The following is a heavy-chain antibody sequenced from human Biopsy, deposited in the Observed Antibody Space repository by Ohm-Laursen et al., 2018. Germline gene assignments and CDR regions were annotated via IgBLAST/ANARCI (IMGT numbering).Heavy chain of an antibody. CDR3: ARHPTGLWFDP. CDR1: GGSVSSNVDY. Sequence: SDTLSLTCTVSGGSVSSNVDYWAWIRQPPGKGLESIGSIFYSGITYYNPSLQSRVTMSVDTSKNQFSLNLTSVTAADTAVYYCARHPTGLWFDPWGQGTLVIVSS. J-gene: IGHJ5*02. CDR2: IFYSGIT. V-gene: IGHV4-39*01.